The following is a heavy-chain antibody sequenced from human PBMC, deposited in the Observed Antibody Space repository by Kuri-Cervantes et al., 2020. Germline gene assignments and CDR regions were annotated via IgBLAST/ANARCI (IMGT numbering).Heavy chain of an antibody. V-gene: IGHV3-30-3*01. J-gene: IGHJ4*02. CDR3: ARGSSTGWFVD. CDR1: GFTFSSYW. D-gene: IGHD6-19*01. Sequence: GGSLRLSCAASGFTFSSYWMSWVRQAPGKGLEWVTVISFDGSIQYYTDSVKGRFTISRDNSKNTLHLQMSSLRLEDTAVYFCARGSSTGWFVDWGQGSLVTVSS. CDR2: ISFDGSIQ.